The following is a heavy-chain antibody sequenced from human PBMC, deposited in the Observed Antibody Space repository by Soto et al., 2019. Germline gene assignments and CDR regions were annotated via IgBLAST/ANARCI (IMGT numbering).Heavy chain of an antibody. CDR3: ASPDYDFWSGYSAFDI. Sequence: GGSLRLSCAASGFTFSSYSMNWVRQAPGKGLEWVSSISSSSSYIYYADSVKGRFTISRDNAKNSLYLQMNSLRAEDTAVYYCASPDYDFWSGYSAFDIWGQGTMVTVSS. CDR2: ISSSSSYI. J-gene: IGHJ3*02. V-gene: IGHV3-21*01. D-gene: IGHD3-3*01. CDR1: GFTFSSYS.